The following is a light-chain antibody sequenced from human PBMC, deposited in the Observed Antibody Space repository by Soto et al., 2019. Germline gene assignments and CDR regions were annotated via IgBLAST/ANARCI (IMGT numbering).Light chain of an antibody. V-gene: IGKV3-20*01. CDR3: QQYDNSPFT. CDR2: GTS. J-gene: IGKJ3*01. CDR1: QSVSGMY. Sequence: EVVLMQSPGTLSLSPGESATLSCRASQSVSGMYLAWYQQKPGQAPRLLIYGTSNGATGIPDRFSGSGYGTHFTLTIRRLEPEDFAMYFCQQYDNSPFTFGPGTKVDIK.